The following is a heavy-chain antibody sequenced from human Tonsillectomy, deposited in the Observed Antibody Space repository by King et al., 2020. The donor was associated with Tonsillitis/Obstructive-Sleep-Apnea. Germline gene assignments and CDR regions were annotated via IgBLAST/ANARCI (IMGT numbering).Heavy chain of an antibody. CDR2: IDPSDSYT. D-gene: IGHD3-16*01. CDR3: ARLAVSGTFPNYYYYGMDV. J-gene: IGHJ6*02. V-gene: IGHV5-10-1*01. Sequence: QLVQSGAEVKKPGESLRISCKGSGYSFTSYWISWVRQMPGKGLEWMGRIDPSDSYTNYSPSFQGHVTISADKSISTAYLQWSSLKASDTAMYYCARLAVSGTFPNYYYYGMDVWGQGTTVTVSS. CDR1: GYSFTSYW.